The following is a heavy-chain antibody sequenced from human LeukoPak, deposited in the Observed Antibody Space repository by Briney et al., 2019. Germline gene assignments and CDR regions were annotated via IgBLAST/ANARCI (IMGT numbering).Heavy chain of an antibody. CDR2: INHSGTT. CDR1: GGSFSGYY. V-gene: IGHV4-34*01. Sequence: PSETLSLTCAVYGGSFSGYYWTWIRQSPGKELEWIGEINHSGTTNYNPSLKSRVTISVDTSKNQFALKLSSVTAADTAVYYCARGFDSGTSDNNWFDSWGQGNLVAVSS. CDR3: ARGFDSGTSDNNWFDS. J-gene: IGHJ5*01. D-gene: IGHD3-10*01.